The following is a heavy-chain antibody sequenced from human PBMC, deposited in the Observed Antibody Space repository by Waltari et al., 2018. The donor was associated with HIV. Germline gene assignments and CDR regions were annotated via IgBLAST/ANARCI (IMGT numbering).Heavy chain of an antibody. CDR2: ISWNSDII. CDR1: GYNFDHSV. V-gene: IGHV3-9*01. Sequence: EMQLVESGGGLVQPGRSLRVSCAASGYNFDHSVTYWVRQAPGKGLEWVSGISWNSDIIGYADSVKGRFTISRDNAKNSLYLQMNSLGAEDTALYYCAKDAASIHYYGMDVWGQGTTVTVS. J-gene: IGHJ6*02. CDR3: AKDAASIHYYGMDV. D-gene: IGHD2-2*01.